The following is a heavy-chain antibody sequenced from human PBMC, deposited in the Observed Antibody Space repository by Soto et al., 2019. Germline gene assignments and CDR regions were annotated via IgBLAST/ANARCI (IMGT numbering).Heavy chain of an antibody. D-gene: IGHD2-15*01. CDR2: INPSGGST. J-gene: IGHJ4*02. Sequence: VQLVQSGAEVKKPGASVKVSCKASGYTFTSYYMHWVRQAPGQGLEWMGIINPSGGSTSYAQKCQGRVTMTRDTSTSTVYMELSSLRSEDTAVYYCAREGYCSGGSCYGLGYWGQGTLVTVSS. CDR1: GYTFTSYY. CDR3: AREGYCSGGSCYGLGY. V-gene: IGHV1-46*03.